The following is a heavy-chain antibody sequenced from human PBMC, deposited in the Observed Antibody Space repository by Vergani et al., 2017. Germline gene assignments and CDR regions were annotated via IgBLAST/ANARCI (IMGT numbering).Heavy chain of an antibody. Sequence: QVQLQQWGAGLVKPSETLSLTCAVYGGSFSGYYWSWIRQPPGKGLEWIGEINHSGSTNYNPSLKSRVTISVDTYKNQFSLKLSSVTAADTAVYYCARADGSGSLRGYGMDVWGQGTTVTVSS. J-gene: IGHJ6*02. V-gene: IGHV4-34*01. CDR1: GGSFSGYY. CDR3: ARADGSGSLRGYGMDV. D-gene: IGHD3-10*01. CDR2: INHSGST.